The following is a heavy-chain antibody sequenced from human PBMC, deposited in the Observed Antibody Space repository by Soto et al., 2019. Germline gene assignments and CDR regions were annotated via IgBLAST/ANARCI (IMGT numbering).Heavy chain of an antibody. Sequence: ESGGGLVQPGGSLRLSCAASGFSFSTYSMNWVRQAPGKGLEWVSYISSRSYTIYYVDSVKGRFTISRDKAKNSLYLQMNSLRDEDTAVYYCARGGSSSDNGMDVWGQGTTVTVSS. CDR2: ISSRSYTI. CDR1: GFSFSTYS. V-gene: IGHV3-48*02. CDR3: ARGGSSSDNGMDV. J-gene: IGHJ6*02. D-gene: IGHD6-6*01.